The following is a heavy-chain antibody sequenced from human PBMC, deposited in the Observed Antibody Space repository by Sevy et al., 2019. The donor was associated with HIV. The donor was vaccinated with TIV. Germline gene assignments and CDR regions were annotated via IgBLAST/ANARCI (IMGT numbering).Heavy chain of an antibody. J-gene: IGHJ4*02. D-gene: IGHD6-25*01. Sequence: SETLSLTCTVSGASISSSGYYWGWIRQPPGKGLEWIASINYSGITFYNPSLRSRVTISADTSKNQFSLRLSSVTAADSSIYFCVGPKLKYTNGWNYLDYWGQGTVVTVSS. CDR2: INYSGIT. CDR1: GASISSSGYY. CDR3: VGPKLKYTNGWNYLDY. V-gene: IGHV4-39*01.